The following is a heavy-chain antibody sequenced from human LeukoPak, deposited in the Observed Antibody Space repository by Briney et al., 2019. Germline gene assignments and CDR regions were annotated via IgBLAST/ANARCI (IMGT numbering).Heavy chain of an antibody. CDR2: IYHGGST. D-gene: IGHD3-22*01. J-gene: IGHJ4*02. V-gene: IGHV4-4*02. CDR3: ARDRDSSGYSFDY. Sequence: SETLSLTCAVSGGSISSSNWWSWVRQPPGKGLEWIGEIYHGGSTNYNPSLKSRVTISVDKSKNQFSLKLSSVTAADTAVYYCARDRDSSGYSFDYWGQGTLVTVSS. CDR1: GGSISSSNW.